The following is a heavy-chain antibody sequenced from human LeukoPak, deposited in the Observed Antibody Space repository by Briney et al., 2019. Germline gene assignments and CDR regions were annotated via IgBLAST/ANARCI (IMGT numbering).Heavy chain of an antibody. CDR3: ATDKYPFSAFDI. CDR2: INPNSGAT. D-gene: IGHD2-2*02. CDR1: GYTFTGYF. Sequence: GASVKVSCKASGYTFTGYFMHWMRQAPGHGPEWMGWINPNSGATSYAPEFQGRVTMTRDTSFSTAYLELSSLRSDDTAVYYCATDKYPFSAFDIWGQGTMVTVSS. J-gene: IGHJ3*02. V-gene: IGHV1-2*02.